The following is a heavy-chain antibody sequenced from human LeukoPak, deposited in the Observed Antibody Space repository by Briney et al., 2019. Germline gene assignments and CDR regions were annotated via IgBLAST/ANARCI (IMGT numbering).Heavy chain of an antibody. D-gene: IGHD6-6*01. J-gene: IGHJ4*02. CDR2: ISSRSDYI. CDR1: GFSFSTYS. CDR3: ARVGYSSSSGDY. Sequence: PGGSLRLSCAASGFSFSTYSMNWVRQAPGKGLEWVSSISSRSDYIYYADSVKGRFTISRDNAKNSLYLQMNSLRAEDTAVYYCARVGYSSSSGDYWGQGTLVTVSS. V-gene: IGHV3-21*01.